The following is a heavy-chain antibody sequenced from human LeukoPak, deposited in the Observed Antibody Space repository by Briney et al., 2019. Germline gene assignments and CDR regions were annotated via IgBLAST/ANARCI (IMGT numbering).Heavy chain of an antibody. CDR3: ARAVPSRQAIDY. V-gene: IGHV3-30*03. Sequence: GGSLRLSCEASGFTFSSYWMSWVRQAPGKGLDWVAVVSFHGTDKFYADSVKGRFTISRDNSKNTLYLQMNSLIPEDTAVYYCARAVPSRQAIDYWGQGTLVTVSS. J-gene: IGHJ4*02. CDR2: VSFHGTDK. CDR1: GFTFSSYW.